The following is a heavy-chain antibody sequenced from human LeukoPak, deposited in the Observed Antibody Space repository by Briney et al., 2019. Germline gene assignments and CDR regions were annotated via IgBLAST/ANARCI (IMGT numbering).Heavy chain of an antibody. D-gene: IGHD6-13*01. V-gene: IGHV1-69*05. CDR2: IIPIFGTA. CDR3: ARPGLSAAGTLYFQH. J-gene: IGHJ1*01. Sequence: GASVTVSCKASGGTFSRYAISWVRHAPGQGLEWMGGIIPIFGTANYAQKFQGRVTITTEESTSKAYMELSSLRSEDTAVYYCARPGLSAAGTLYFQHWGQGTLVTVSS. CDR1: GGTFSRYA.